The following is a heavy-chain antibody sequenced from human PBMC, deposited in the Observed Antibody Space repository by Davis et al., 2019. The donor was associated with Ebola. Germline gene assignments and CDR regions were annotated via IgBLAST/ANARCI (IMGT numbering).Heavy chain of an antibody. D-gene: IGHD3-9*01. CDR2: ISWNSGII. J-gene: IGHJ6*02. Sequence: PGGSLRFSCAASGFTFDDYAMHWVRHAPGKGLEWVAGISWNSGIIDYADSVKGRFTISRDNAKNSLYLQMSSLKAEDTALYYCAKDTRITIFPPGGLDVWGQGTTVTVSS. CDR1: GFTFDDYA. CDR3: AKDTRITIFPPGGLDV. V-gene: IGHV3-9*01.